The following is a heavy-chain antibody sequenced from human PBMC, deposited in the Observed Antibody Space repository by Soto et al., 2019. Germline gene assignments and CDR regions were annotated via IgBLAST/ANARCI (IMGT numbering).Heavy chain of an antibody. Sequence: SETLSLTCAVYGGSFSGYYWTWIRQPPGTGLEWIGEINHSGSTNYNPSLKSRVTISVDTSKNQFSLKLSSVTAADTAVYYCASTPDYYDSSGYYYGFDYWGQGTLVTV. CDR1: GGSFSGYY. CDR2: INHSGST. D-gene: IGHD3-22*01. V-gene: IGHV4-34*01. J-gene: IGHJ4*02. CDR3: ASTPDYYDSSGYYYGFDY.